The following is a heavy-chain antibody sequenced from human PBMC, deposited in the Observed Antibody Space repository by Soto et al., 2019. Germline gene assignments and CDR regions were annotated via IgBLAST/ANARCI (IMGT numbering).Heavy chain of an antibody. CDR2: MSYDGSNK. Sequence: QVQLVESGGGVVQPGRSLRLSCAASGFTFSSYAMHWVRRAPGKGLEWMAVMSYDGSNKYYADSVKGRFTISRDNSKNTLDLQMNSLRPEDKALYYWGGGGGAYWGQGTLVIVSS. J-gene: IGHJ4*02. V-gene: IGHV3-30-3*01. CDR3: GGGGGAY. CDR1: GFTFSSYA. D-gene: IGHD3-16*01.